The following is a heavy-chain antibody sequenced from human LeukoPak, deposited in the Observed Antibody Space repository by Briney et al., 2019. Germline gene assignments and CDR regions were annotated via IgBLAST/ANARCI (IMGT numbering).Heavy chain of an antibody. CDR2: ISAYNGNT. J-gene: IGHJ4*02. V-gene: IGHV1-18*01. Sequence: ASVKVSCKASGYTFTSFGISWVRQAPGQGLEWMGWISAYNGNTNSAQKFQGRVTMTRDTSISTAYMELSRLRSDDTAVYYCARDLNWNDNCFDYWGQGTLVTVSS. CDR3: ARDLNWNDNCFDY. CDR1: GYTFTSFG. D-gene: IGHD1-1*01.